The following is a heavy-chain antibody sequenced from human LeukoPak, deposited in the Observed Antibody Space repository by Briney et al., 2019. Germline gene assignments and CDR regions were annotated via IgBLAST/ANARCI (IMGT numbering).Heavy chain of an antibody. V-gene: IGHV3-30-3*01. D-gene: IGHD2-21*01. CDR1: GFTFSSYA. J-gene: IGHJ6*02. CDR2: ISYDGSNK. CDR3: ARDRSGHVGGERFPDEYYYYYYGMDV. Sequence: PGGSLRLSCAASGFTFSSYAMHWVRQAPGKGLEWVAVISYDGSNKYYADSVKGRFTISRDNSKNTLYLQMNSLRAEDTAVYYCARDRSGHVGGERFPDEYYYYYYGMDVWGQGTTVTVSS.